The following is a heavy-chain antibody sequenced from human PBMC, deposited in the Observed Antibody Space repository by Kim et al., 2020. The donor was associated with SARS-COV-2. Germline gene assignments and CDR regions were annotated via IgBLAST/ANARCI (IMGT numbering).Heavy chain of an antibody. CDR2: INHSGST. V-gene: IGHV4-34*01. CDR3: ARGRVWSGYYATPISYYY. J-gene: IGHJ6*01. D-gene: IGHD3-3*01. CDR1: GGSFSGYY. Sequence: SETLSLTCAVYGGSFSGYYWSWIRQPPGKGLEWIGEINHSGSTNYNPSLKSRVTISVDTSKNQFSLKLSSVTAADTAVYYCARGRVWSGYYATPISYYY.